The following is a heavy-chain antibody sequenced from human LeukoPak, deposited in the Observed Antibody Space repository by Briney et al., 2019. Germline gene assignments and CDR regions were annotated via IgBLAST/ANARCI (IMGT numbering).Heavy chain of an antibody. CDR3: AKDLDVDSSGCLDY. CDR2: IRWNSGSI. J-gene: IGHJ4*02. Sequence: PGRSLRLSCAASGFTFDDYAMHWVRQAPGKGLEWVSGIRWNSGSIGYADSVKGRFTISRDNAKNSLYLQMNSLRAEDTAVYYCAKDLDVDSSGCLDYWGQGALVTASS. CDR1: GFTFDDYA. V-gene: IGHV3-9*01. D-gene: IGHD3-22*01.